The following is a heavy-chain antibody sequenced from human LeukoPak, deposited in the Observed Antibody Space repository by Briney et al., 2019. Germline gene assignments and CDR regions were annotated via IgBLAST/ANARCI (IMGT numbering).Heavy chain of an antibody. D-gene: IGHD6-13*01. CDR1: GGSISSFY. Sequence: PSETLSPTCTVSGGSISSFYWSWIRQPPGKGLEWIGYIYSSGSTNHSPSLKSRVTISVDTSKNQFSLKLSSVTAADTAVYYCARGGRGAAAGFDYWGQGTLVTVSS. CDR3: ARGGRGAAAGFDY. CDR2: IYSSGST. V-gene: IGHV4-59*01. J-gene: IGHJ4*02.